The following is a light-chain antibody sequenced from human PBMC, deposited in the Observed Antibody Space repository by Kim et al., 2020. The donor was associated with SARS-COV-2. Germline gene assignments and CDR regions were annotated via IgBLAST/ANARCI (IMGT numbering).Light chain of an antibody. V-gene: IGKV3-20*01. CDR3: QQYGVSPPYT. CDR1: QSLGNNY. CDR2: GAS. Sequence: SPGERATLSCRARQSLGNNYLAGYQQRPGQAPRLLIYGASSGATGIPDRFSASGSGTDFTLTISRLEPEDFAVYYCQQYGVSPPYTFGQGTKLEI. J-gene: IGKJ2*01.